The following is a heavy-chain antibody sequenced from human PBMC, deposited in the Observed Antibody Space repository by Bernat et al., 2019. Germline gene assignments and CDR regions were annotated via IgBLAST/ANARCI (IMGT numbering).Heavy chain of an antibody. D-gene: IGHD2-15*01. CDR1: GFTFSKVW. V-gene: IGHV3-15*01. Sequence: EVQLVESGGGLVKPGGSLTLSCAASGFTFSKVWMTWVRQAPGKGLEWVGRIKRKTDGGTIDYAAPVKGRFTISQDDSINTMYLQMNSLKTEDTALYYCATGDCSGGSCHFFDYWGQGTLVTVSS. CDR2: IKRKTDGGTI. J-gene: IGHJ4*02. CDR3: ATGDCSGGSCHFFDY.